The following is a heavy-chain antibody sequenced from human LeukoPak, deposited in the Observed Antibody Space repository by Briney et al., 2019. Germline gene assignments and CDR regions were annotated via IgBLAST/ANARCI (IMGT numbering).Heavy chain of an antibody. D-gene: IGHD5-18*01. CDR3: ARLRGYSYGYGDY. CDR1: GFTFSSYS. V-gene: IGHV3-48*04. CDR2: ISSSGNTI. J-gene: IGHJ4*02. Sequence: GGSLRLSCAASGFTFSSYSLNWVRQAPGKGLEWVSYISSSGNTIDYADSVKGRFTISRDNAKNSLYLQMVSLRAEDTAVYYCARLRGYSYGYGDYWGQGTLVTVSS.